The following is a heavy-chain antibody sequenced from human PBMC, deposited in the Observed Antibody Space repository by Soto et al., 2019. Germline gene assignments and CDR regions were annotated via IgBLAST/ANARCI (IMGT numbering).Heavy chain of an antibody. Sequence: QVPLQESGPGLVKPSQTLSLTCAISGDSVSSNSAAWNWIRLSPSRGLEWLARTYYRSRWYNDYAVSVRSRITINPDTSKNQSSLQLTSVTPEDTAVYYCAGTTSHQWYYMDVWGKGTTVTVSS. J-gene: IGHJ6*03. CDR2: TYYRSRWYN. CDR1: GDSVSSNSAA. CDR3: AGTTSHQWYYMDV. V-gene: IGHV6-1*01. D-gene: IGHD1-7*01.